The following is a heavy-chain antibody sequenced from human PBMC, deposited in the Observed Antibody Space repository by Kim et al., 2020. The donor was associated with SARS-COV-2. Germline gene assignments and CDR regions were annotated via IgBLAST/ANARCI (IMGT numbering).Heavy chain of an antibody. D-gene: IGHD5-12*01. V-gene: IGHV4-34*01. CDR2: INHSGST. CDR3: PRSWGSGYDC. J-gene: IGHJ4*02. Sequence: SETLSLTCAVYGGSFSGYYWSWIRQPPGKGLEWIGEINHSGSTNYNPSLKSRVTISVDTSKNQFSLKLSSVTAADTAVYYCPRSWGSGYDCWGQGTLVTVSS. CDR1: GGSFSGYY.